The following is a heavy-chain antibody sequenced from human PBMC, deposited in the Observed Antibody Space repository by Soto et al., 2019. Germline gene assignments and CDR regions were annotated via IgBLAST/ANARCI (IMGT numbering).Heavy chain of an antibody. J-gene: IGHJ4*02. V-gene: IGHV3-15*01. CDR1: GFTFSNAW. CDR3: TTAYNYGDYVFDY. Sequence: GGSLRLSCAASGFTFSNAWMSWVRQAPGKGLEWVGRIKSKTDGGTTDYAAPVKGRFTISRDDSKNTLYLQMNSLKTEDTAVYYCTTAYNYGDYVFDYWGQGTLVTVSS. CDR2: IKSKTDGGTT. D-gene: IGHD4-17*01.